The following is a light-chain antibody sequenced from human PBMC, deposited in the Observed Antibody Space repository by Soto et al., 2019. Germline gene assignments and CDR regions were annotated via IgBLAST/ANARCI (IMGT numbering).Light chain of an antibody. V-gene: IGKV3-15*01. CDR3: HQYNNRPPYT. Sequence: ETMLTQSPATLSVSPGERATLSCRASQSVSINLAWYQQRPGQAPRLLIYGASKRATGIPARFSGSGSGTEFNLTISGLQSEDFAVYYCHQYNNRPPYTFGQGTHLEI. CDR2: GAS. CDR1: QSVSIN. J-gene: IGKJ2*01.